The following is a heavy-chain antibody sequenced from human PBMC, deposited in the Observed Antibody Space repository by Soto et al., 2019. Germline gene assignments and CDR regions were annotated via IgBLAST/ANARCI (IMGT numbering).Heavy chain of an antibody. CDR3: ARAPGDYFDY. Sequence: QVQLQESGPGLVKPSQTLSLTCTVSGGSISSGGYYWSWIRQHPGKGLEWIGYIFYSGSTYYNPSLKXQVXIXEDTSKNQFSLKLSSVTAADTAVYYCARAPGDYFDYWGQGTLVTVSS. CDR2: IFYSGST. J-gene: IGHJ4*02. V-gene: IGHV4-31*01. CDR1: GGSISSGGYY.